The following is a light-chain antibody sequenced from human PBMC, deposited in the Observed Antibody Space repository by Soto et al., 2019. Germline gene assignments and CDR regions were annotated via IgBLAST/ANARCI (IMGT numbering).Light chain of an antibody. CDR1: QTVRNNY. CDR2: DAS. CDR3: QQFNSYPLT. Sequence: EFVLTHSPGTLALSPGERATLSCRASQTVRNNYFAWDQQKPGQAPRLLIYDASSRASGIPDRFSGGGSGTDFTLTISRLQPEDFAVYYCQQFNSYPLTFGGGTKVDIK. V-gene: IGKV3-20*01. J-gene: IGKJ4*01.